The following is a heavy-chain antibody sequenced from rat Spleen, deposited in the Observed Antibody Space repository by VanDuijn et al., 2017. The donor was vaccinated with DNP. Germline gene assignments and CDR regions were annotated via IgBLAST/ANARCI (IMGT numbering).Heavy chain of an antibody. V-gene: IGHV5S10*01. J-gene: IGHJ2*01. D-gene: IGHD1-7*01. CDR2: IIYDGTRT. CDR1: GFTFSNYN. Sequence: EVQLVESGGGLVQPGRSLRLSCAASGFTFSNYNMVWVRQAPKEGLEWVATIIYDGTRTYYRDSVKGRFTLARDNAKDTLSLQMDSLRSEDTATYFCATYYGYYLNHWGQGVMVTVSS. CDR3: ATYYGYYLNH.